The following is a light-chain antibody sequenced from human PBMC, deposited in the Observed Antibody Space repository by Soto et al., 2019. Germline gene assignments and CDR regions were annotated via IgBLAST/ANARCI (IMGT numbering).Light chain of an antibody. V-gene: IGKV1-9*01. J-gene: IGKJ1*01. CDR1: QGISTY. CDR3: QQYDNWPRT. Sequence: DIQLTQSPSFLSASVGDRVTITCRASQGISTYLAWYQQKPGKAPKLLIYAASTLQSGVPLSFSGSGSGTSFTLTISSLQSEDFAVYYCQQYDNWPRTFGQGTKVDNK. CDR2: AAS.